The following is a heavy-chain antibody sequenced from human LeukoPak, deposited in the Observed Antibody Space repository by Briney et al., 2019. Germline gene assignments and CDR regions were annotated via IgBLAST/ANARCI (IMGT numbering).Heavy chain of an antibody. CDR2: ISSTSTYI. Sequence: PGGSLRLSCAASGFXFSDYYINWIRQAPGRGLEWVSYISSTSTYINYADSVKGRFTISRDNARNSLYLQMNSLRAEDTAVYFCARDSYADYWGQGTLVTVSS. CDR3: ARDSYADY. D-gene: IGHD4-17*01. V-gene: IGHV3-11*05. CDR1: GFXFSDYY. J-gene: IGHJ4*02.